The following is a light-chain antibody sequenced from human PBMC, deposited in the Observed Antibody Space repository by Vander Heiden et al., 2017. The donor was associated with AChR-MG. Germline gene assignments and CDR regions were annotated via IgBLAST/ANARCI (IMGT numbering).Light chain of an antibody. CDR1: QRVSIY. J-gene: IGKJ4*01. V-gene: IGKV3-11*01. CDR3: QQRSNLPLT. CDR2: DAS. Sequence: IVLPQSPPPLSLSPGDRATLSSRASQRVSIYLTWYQQKPGQAPRLLIYDASNRDTGIPARFSGSGSGTDFTLTISSLEPEDFVVYYCQQRSNLPLTFGGGTKVEIK.